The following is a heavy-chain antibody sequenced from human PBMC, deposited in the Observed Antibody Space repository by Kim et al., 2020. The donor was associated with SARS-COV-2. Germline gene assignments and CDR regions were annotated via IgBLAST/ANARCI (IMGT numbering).Heavy chain of an antibody. J-gene: IGHJ4*02. V-gene: IGHV4-34*01. CDR1: GGSFSGYY. Sequence: SETLSLTCAVYGGSFSGYYWSWIRQPPGKGLEWIGEINPSGSTNYNPSLKSRVTISVETSKNQFSLKLSSVTAADTAVYYCARTSGSSGYPYSFDYWGQGTLVTLSS. D-gene: IGHD3-22*01. CDR3: ARTSGSSGYPYSFDY. CDR2: INPSGST.